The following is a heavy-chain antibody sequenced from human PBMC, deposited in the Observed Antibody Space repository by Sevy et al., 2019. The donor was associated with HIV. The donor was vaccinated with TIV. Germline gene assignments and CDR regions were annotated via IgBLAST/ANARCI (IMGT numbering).Heavy chain of an antibody. CDR2: FFYTGNP. J-gene: IGHJ4*02. D-gene: IGHD3-10*01. CDR1: GASISTYV. V-gene: IGHV4-59*12. CDR3: ATGAGVSKSDF. Sequence: SETPLTCTVSGASISTYVWTWIRQPPGKGLEWVGYFFYTGNPNYNPSLSSRVTISGDTSKNQFSLTLSSVTAADMAVYYCATGAGVSKSDFWGQGTLVTVSS.